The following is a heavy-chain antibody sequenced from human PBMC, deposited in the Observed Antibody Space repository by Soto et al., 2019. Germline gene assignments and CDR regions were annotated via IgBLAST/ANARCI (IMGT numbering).Heavy chain of an antibody. Sequence: EVQLVESGGGLVKPGGSLRLSCAASGFTFSSYSMNWVRQAPGKGLEWVSSISSSSSYIYYADSVKGRFTISRDNAKNSLDLQMNSLRAEDTAVYYCARADDYIWGSYRYTGYYFDYWGPGTLVTVSS. CDR3: ARADDYIWGSYRYTGYYFDY. CDR2: ISSSSSYI. J-gene: IGHJ4*02. V-gene: IGHV3-21*01. CDR1: GFTFSSYS. D-gene: IGHD3-16*02.